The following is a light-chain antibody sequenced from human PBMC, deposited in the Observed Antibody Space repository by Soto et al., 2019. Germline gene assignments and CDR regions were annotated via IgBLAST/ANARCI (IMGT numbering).Light chain of an antibody. J-gene: IGLJ1*01. Sequence: QSALTQPRSVSGSPGQSVTISCTGTSSDVGRFEYVSWYQQHPGEAPKVVVYDITKRPSGVPDRFSGSKSGNTASLTISGLQAADEADYYCCSYAGIYSYVFGTGTKLTVL. CDR1: SSDVGRFEY. CDR2: DIT. CDR3: CSYAGIYSYV. V-gene: IGLV2-11*01.